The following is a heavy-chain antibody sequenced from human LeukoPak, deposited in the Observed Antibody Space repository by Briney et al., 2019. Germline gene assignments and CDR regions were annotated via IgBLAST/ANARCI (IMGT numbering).Heavy chain of an antibody. V-gene: IGHV4-59*01. D-gene: IGHD6-19*01. J-gene: IGHJ4*02. Sequence: PSETLSLTCTVSGGSISSYYWSWIRQPPGKGLEWIGYIYYSGSTNYNPSLKSRVTISVDTSKNQFSLKLSSVTAADTAVYYCARSNPVAGTGADYWGQGTLVTVSS. CDR2: IYYSGST. CDR3: ARSNPVAGTGADY. CDR1: GGSISSYY.